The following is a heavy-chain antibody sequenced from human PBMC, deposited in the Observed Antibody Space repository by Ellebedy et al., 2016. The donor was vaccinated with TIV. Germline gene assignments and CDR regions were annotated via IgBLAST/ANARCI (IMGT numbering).Heavy chain of an antibody. CDR2: IKEDGSKK. J-gene: IGHJ4*02. CDR1: GFIFSNYW. CDR3: ARDQGQWELHY. D-gene: IGHD1-26*01. V-gene: IGHV3-7*03. Sequence: GGSLRLSCAASGFIFSNYWMIWVRQAPGKGLEWVANIKEDGSKKYYVDSVKGRFTISRDNAKNSLYLQMSSLRAEDSTVYYCARDQGQWELHYWGQGTQVTVSS.